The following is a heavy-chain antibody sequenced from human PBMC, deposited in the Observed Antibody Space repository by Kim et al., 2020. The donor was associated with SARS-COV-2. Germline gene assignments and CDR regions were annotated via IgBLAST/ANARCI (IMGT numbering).Heavy chain of an antibody. V-gene: IGHV3-23*01. CDR1: GFTFSSYA. J-gene: IGHJ4*02. CDR3: AKGTGGYSGYDQFDY. CDR2: ISGSGGST. D-gene: IGHD5-12*01. Sequence: GGSLRLSCAASGFTFSSYAMSWVRQAPGKGLEWVSAISGSGGSTYYADSVKGRFTISRDNSKNTLYLQMNSLRAEDTAVYYCAKGTGGYSGYDQFDYWGQGTLVTVSS.